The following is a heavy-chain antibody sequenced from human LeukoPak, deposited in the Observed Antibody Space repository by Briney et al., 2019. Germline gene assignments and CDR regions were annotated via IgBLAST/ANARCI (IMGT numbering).Heavy chain of an antibody. Sequence: SETLSLTCAVYGGSFSGYYWSWIRQPPGKGLEWIGEINHSGSTNYNPSLKSRVTISVDTSKNQFSLKLSSVTAADTAVYYCARIPRDCSSTSCYTAPFDYWGQGTLVTVSS. CDR2: INHSGST. CDR1: GGSFSGYY. D-gene: IGHD2-2*02. CDR3: ARIPRDCSSTSCYTAPFDY. J-gene: IGHJ4*02. V-gene: IGHV4-34*01.